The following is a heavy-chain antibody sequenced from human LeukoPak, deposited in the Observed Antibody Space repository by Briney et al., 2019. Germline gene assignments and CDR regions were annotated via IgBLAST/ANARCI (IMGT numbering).Heavy chain of an antibody. CDR1: GASTSSRY. CDR2: IYNGRST. V-gene: IGHV4-59*08. D-gene: IGHD6-19*01. J-gene: IGHJ4*02. Sequence: PSETLSLTCSASGASTSSRYWSWIRQSPGRTLEWIGHIYNGRSTKYNPSLTSRVTISVDTSKNQFSLRMTSVTAADTAIYYCAKTTGWPGFDFWGPGALVTVSS. CDR3: AKTTGWPGFDF.